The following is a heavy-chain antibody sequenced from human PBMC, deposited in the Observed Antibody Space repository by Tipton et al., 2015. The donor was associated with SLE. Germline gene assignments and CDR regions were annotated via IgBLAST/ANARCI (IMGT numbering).Heavy chain of an antibody. V-gene: IGHV5-10-1*01. J-gene: IGHJ5*02. CDR3: AAGIDYYDSSGLNWFDP. CDR1: GYSFTSYW. D-gene: IGHD3-22*01. Sequence: QLVQSGAEVKKPGESLRISCKGSGYSFTSYWISWVRQMPGKGLEWIGYIYYSGSTYYNPSLKSRVTISVDTSKNQFSLKLSSVTAADTAVYYCAAGIDYYDSSGLNWFDPWGQGTLVTVSS. CDR2: IYYSGST.